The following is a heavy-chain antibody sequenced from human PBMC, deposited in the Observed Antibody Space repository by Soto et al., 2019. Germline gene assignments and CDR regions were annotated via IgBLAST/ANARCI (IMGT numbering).Heavy chain of an antibody. CDR1: GFAFDSYW. CDR2: IDYDGTTT. V-gene: IGHV3-74*01. Sequence: GGSLRLSCVASGFAFDSYWMHWVRQVPGEGPVWVSRIDYDGTTTTYTDSVKGRFTISRDNAKNTLYLQMNSVRVEDTAVYYCTRGPRPSSAGTGAYWGQGTLVTVSS. D-gene: IGHD6-13*01. J-gene: IGHJ4*02. CDR3: TRGPRPSSAGTGAY.